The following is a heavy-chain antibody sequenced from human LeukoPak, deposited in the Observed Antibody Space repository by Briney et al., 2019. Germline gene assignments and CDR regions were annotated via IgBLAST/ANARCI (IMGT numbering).Heavy chain of an antibody. V-gene: IGHV1-18*01. Sequence: ASVKVSCKASGYTFTSYGISWVRQAPGQGLEWMGWISAYNGNTNYAQKLQGRVTMTTDTSTSTAYMELRSLRSDDTAVYYCARPLYYDSSGCFSHWGQGTLVTVSP. CDR1: GYTFTSYG. J-gene: IGHJ4*02. CDR2: ISAYNGNT. CDR3: ARPLYYDSSGCFSH. D-gene: IGHD3-22*01.